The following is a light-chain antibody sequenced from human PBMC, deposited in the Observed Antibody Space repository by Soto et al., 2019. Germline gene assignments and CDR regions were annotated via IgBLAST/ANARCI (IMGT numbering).Light chain of an antibody. CDR3: SSYTSNNSVI. CDR1: SSDVGGHNY. Sequence: QSALTQPASVSGSPGQSITISCTGTSSDVGGHNYVSWYQQHPGKAPKLMIYEVSNRPSGVSNRLSGSKSDNTASLTISGLQAEDEADYYCSSYTSNNSVIFGGGTKVTVL. J-gene: IGLJ2*01. V-gene: IGLV2-14*01. CDR2: EVS.